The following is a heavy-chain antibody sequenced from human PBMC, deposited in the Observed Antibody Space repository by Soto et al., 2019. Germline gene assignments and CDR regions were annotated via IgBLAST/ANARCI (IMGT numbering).Heavy chain of an antibody. J-gene: IGHJ6*02. Sequence: PVGSLRLSCAASGFTFSSYGMHWVRQAPGKGLEWVAVISYDGSNKYYADSVKGRFTISRDNSKNTLYLQMNSLRAEDTAVYYCAKDFSEQEQLVVGSYYYYGMDVWGQGTTVTVSS. V-gene: IGHV3-30*18. CDR1: GFTFSSYG. D-gene: IGHD6-13*01. CDR3: AKDFSEQEQLVVGSYYYYGMDV. CDR2: ISYDGSNK.